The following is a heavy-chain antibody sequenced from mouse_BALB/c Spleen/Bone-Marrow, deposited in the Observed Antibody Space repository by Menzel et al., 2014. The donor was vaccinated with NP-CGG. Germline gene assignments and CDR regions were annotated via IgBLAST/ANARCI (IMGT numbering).Heavy chain of an antibody. CDR2: IDPANGNT. J-gene: IGHJ4*01. CDR1: GFNIEDTY. V-gene: IGHV14-3*02. CDR3: AEITTAAYYVMDY. D-gene: IGHD1-2*01. Sequence: EVQLQQSGAELVKPGASVKSSCTASGFNIEDTYIHWVKQRPEQGLEWIGRIDPANGNTKYDPKFQGKATITADTSSNTAYLQLSSLTSEDTAVYYCAEITTAAYYVMDYWGQGTSVTVSS.